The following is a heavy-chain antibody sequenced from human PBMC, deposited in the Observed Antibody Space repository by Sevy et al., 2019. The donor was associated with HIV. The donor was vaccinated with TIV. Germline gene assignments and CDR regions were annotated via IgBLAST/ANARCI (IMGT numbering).Heavy chain of an antibody. CDR3: AGGDTTMITDLDD. CDR1: GLTLTTTG. Sequence: GGSLRLSCAASGLTLTTTGMSWVRQAPGKGLEWVAGVTSDGTTYYADSVRDRFTVSRDNSKNTLYLQLNSLIADDTAVFYCAGGDTTMITDLDDWGQGTLVTVSS. J-gene: IGHJ4*02. CDR2: VTSDGTT. D-gene: IGHD3-16*01. V-gene: IGHV3-23*01.